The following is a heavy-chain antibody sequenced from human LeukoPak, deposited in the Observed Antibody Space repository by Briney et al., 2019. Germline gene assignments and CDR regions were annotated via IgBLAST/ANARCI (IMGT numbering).Heavy chain of an antibody. Sequence: SVKVSCKASGGTFSSYAISWVRQAPGQGLEWMGGIIPIFGTANYAQKFQGRVTITADESTSTAYMELSSLRSEDTAAYYCARGVVVGATDAFDIWGQGTMVTVSS. CDR2: IIPIFGTA. CDR1: GGTFSSYA. V-gene: IGHV1-69*13. J-gene: IGHJ3*02. D-gene: IGHD1-26*01. CDR3: ARGVVVGATDAFDI.